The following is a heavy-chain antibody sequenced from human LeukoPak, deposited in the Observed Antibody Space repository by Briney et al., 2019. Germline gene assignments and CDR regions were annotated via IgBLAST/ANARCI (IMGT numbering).Heavy chain of an antibody. V-gene: IGHV3-74*01. CDR3: ARADVRFLEGVYYYYYYGTDV. CDR1: GFTFSSYR. CDR2: INSDGSGT. Sequence: GSLRLSCAASGFTFSSYRTHWVRQAPGKRLGWVSRINSDGSGTNYADSVRGGFTPSRENTKSTLYLHINRVRAENTPVYFSARADVRFLEGVYYYYYYGTDVWGQGTTVTVSS. D-gene: IGHD3-3*01. J-gene: IGHJ6*02.